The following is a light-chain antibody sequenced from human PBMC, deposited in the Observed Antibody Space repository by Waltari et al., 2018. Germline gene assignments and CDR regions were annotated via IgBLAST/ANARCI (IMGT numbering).Light chain of an antibody. Sequence: QAVVPQEPSLTVSPGGTVTLTCGSSTGDVTSGHYPYWFQQKPGQAPRTLIYDTSNKHSWTPARFSGSLLGGKAALTLSGAQPEDEAEYYCLLSYSGPLFGGGTKLTVL. CDR2: DTS. J-gene: IGLJ3*02. CDR1: TGDVTSGHY. CDR3: LLSYSGPL. V-gene: IGLV7-46*01.